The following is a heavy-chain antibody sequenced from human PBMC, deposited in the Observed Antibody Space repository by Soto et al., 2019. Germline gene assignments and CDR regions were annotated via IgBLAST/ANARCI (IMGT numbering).Heavy chain of an antibody. V-gene: IGHV4-30-4*01. D-gene: IGHD4-17*01. CDR1: GGSISSGDHY. CDR3: GRDNSKDYGDYASAAFDI. Sequence: SETLSLTCTVSGGSISSGDHYWSWIRQPPGKGLEWIGCIYSSGSTYYNPSLKSRVTISVDTSKNQFSLNPNSVTATDTAVYYCGRDNSKDYGDYASAAFDIWGQGTMVTVSS. J-gene: IGHJ3*02. CDR2: IYSSGST.